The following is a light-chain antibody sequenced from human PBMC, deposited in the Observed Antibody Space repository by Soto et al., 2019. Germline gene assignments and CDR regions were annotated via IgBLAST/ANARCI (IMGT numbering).Light chain of an antibody. J-gene: IGKJ1*01. Sequence: EVVLTQSPGTLSLSPGERATLSCRASQSVSSNYLAWYQHKPGQAPRLLIYGASDRAAGIPDRFSGGGSGTDFTLTISRLEPEDFAVYYCQQYGGSLSWTFGQGTQVEIK. V-gene: IGKV3-20*01. CDR3: QQYGGSLSWT. CDR1: QSVSSNY. CDR2: GAS.